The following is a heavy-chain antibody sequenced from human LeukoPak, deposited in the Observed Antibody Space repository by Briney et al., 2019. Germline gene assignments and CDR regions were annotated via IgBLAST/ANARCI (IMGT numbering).Heavy chain of an antibody. CDR1: GFTFTSSA. D-gene: IGHD6-13*01. CDR3: AADQQLEVYFGMDV. J-gene: IGHJ6*04. V-gene: IGHV1-58*01. CDR2: IVVGSGNT. Sequence: SVKVSCKASGFTFTSSAVQWVRHARGQRLEWIGCIVVGSGNTNYAQKFQERVTITRDMSTSTAYMELSSLRSEDTAVYYCAADQQLEVYFGMDVWGKGTTVTVSS.